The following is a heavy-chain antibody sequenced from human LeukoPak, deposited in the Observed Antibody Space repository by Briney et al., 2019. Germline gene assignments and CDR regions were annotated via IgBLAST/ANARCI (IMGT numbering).Heavy chain of an antibody. J-gene: IGHJ4*02. V-gene: IGHV4-34*01. Sequence: SETLSLTCAVSGGSFSGYFWSWIRQPPGRGLEWIGEINPSGSANYNPSLKSRVTISVDTSKNQFSLKLSSVTAADTAVYYCARFGTYWGQGTLVTVSS. CDR2: INPSGSA. CDR1: GGSFSGYF. D-gene: IGHD3-10*01. CDR3: ARFGTY.